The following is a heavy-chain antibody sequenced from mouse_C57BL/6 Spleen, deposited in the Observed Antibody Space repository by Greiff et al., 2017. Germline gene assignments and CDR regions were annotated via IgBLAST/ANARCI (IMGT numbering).Heavy chain of an antibody. CDR3: TGHYGSPYWYFDV. D-gene: IGHD1-1*01. J-gene: IGHJ1*03. CDR1: GFTFSNYW. V-gene: IGHV6-3*01. CDR2: IRLKSDNYAT. Sequence: EVQGVESGGGLVQPGGSMKLSCVASGFTFSNYWMNWVRQSPEKGLEWVAQIRLKSDNYATHYTESVKGRFTISRDDSKSSVYLQMNNLRAEDTGIYYCTGHYGSPYWYFDVWGTGTTVTVSS.